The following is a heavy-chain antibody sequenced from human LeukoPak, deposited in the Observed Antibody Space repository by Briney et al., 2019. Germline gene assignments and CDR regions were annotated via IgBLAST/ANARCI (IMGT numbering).Heavy chain of an antibody. CDR3: TSLGATGFYAFDY. CDR1: GFTFSSYW. Sequence: PGGSLRLSCAASGFTFSSYWLSWVRQAPGKGLEWVGHIKSKPDGGTTECAAPVKGRFTISRDDSKNTLYLQMNSLRTEDTAVYYCTSLGATGFYAFDYWGQGALVTVSS. V-gene: IGHV3-15*01. CDR2: IKSKPDGGTT. J-gene: IGHJ4*02. D-gene: IGHD2/OR15-2a*01.